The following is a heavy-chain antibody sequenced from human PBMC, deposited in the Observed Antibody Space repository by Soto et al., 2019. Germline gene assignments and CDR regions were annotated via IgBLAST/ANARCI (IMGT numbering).Heavy chain of an antibody. J-gene: IGHJ4*02. CDR2: MDNDGSGT. CDR3: TTGFEY. V-gene: IGHV3-74*01. Sequence: EVQLVECGGGLVQPGGSLRLSCAASGIICTNYRMHWVRQAPGKWLVWVSRMDNDGSGTSYADSVKGRFTISRDNAKNTVYLQMNSLRAEDTAVYYCTTGFEYWGQGTLVTVSS. CDR1: GIICTNYR.